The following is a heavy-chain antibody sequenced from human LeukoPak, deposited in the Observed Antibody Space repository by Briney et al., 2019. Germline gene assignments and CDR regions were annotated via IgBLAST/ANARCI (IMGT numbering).Heavy chain of an antibody. CDR2: IKSKIDGETT. CDR3: ARERKDSGYDWYGYYYYMDV. CDR1: GFSFTNAW. J-gene: IGHJ6*03. Sequence: GGSLRLSCAASGFTASGFSFTNAWMTWVRQAPGKGLEWVGRIKSKIDGETTDYAEAVEGRFIISRDDSKNTVYLQMNSLKTEDTAVYYCARERKDSGYDWYGYYYYMDVWGKGTTVTVSS. D-gene: IGHD5-12*01. V-gene: IGHV3-15*05.